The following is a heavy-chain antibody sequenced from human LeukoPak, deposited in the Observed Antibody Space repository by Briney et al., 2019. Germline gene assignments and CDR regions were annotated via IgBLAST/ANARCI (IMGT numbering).Heavy chain of an antibody. CDR2: IIPILGIA. D-gene: IGHD6-13*01. CDR1: GGTFSSYA. Sequence: SVKVSCKASGGTFSSYAISWVRQAPGQGLEWMGRIIPILGIANYAQKFQGRVTITADKSTSTAYMELSSLRSEDTAVYYCARPGIAAAAGGAFDIWGQGTMVTVSS. V-gene: IGHV1-69*04. CDR3: ARPGIAAAAGGAFDI. J-gene: IGHJ3*02.